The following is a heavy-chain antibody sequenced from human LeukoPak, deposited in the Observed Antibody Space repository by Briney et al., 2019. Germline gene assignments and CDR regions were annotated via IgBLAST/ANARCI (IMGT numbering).Heavy chain of an antibody. J-gene: IGHJ4*02. CDR3: ARRQLWLRYFDY. D-gene: IGHD5-18*01. V-gene: IGHV3-11*01. Sequence: GGSLRLSCAASGFTFSDYYMSWIRQAPGKGLEWVSYISSSGSTIYYADSVKGRFTISRDNAKNSLYLQMNSLRAEDAAVYYCARRQLWLRYFDYWGQGTLVTVSS. CDR1: GFTFSDYY. CDR2: ISSSGSTI.